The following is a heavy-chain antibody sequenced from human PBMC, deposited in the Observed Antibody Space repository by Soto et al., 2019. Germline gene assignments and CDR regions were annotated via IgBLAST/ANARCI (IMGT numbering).Heavy chain of an antibody. CDR3: VRIIPYGSRGAFDY. CDR1: GYTFTSYG. V-gene: IGHV1-18*01. D-gene: IGHD3-10*01. J-gene: IGHJ4*02. CDR2: ISAYNGNT. Sequence: QVPLVQSGAEVKKPGASVKVSCKASGYTFTSYGISWVRQAPGQGLEWMGWISAYNGNTNYAQKLQGRVTMTKDTSASTAYMEVRSLRSDDTAVYCCVRIIPYGSRGAFDYWGQGTLGTVSS.